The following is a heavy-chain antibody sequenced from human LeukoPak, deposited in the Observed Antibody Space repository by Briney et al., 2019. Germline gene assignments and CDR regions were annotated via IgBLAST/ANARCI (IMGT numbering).Heavy chain of an antibody. J-gene: IGHJ3*02. CDR1: GYTFTSYD. D-gene: IGHD1-26*01. Sequence: GASVKVSCKASGYTFTSYDINWVRQATGQGLEWMGWMNPNSGNTGYAQKFQGRVTMTRNTSISTAYMELSSLRSEDTAVYYCARVLFIDPDAFDIWGQGTMVTVSS. CDR2: MNPNSGNT. V-gene: IGHV1-8*01. CDR3: ARVLFIDPDAFDI.